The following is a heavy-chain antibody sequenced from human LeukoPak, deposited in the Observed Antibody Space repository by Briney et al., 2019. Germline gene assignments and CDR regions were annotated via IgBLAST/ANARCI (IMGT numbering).Heavy chain of an antibody. D-gene: IGHD2-8*02. Sequence: GGSLRLSCAASGFMFTDYWMHWVRQAPGKGLEWVSSISSTSAYIYYADSVKGRFTISRDNVDNVVYLQMNSLGAEDTAVYYCARVAVSGPTGWFDSWGQGTLVTVFS. CDR1: GFMFTDYW. CDR2: ISSTSAYI. J-gene: IGHJ5*01. V-gene: IGHV3-21*01. CDR3: ARVAVSGPTGWFDS.